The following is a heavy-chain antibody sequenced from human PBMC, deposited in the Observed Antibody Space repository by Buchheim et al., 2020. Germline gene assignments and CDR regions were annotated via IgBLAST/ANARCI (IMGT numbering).Heavy chain of an antibody. CDR2: INPNSGGT. CDR3: AREGRCSGGSCYSDYYYGMDV. CDR1: GYTFTGYY. D-gene: IGHD2-15*01. J-gene: IGHJ6*02. V-gene: IGHV1-2*04. Sequence: QVQLVQSGAEVKKPGASVKVSCKASGYTFTGYYMHWVRQAPGQGLEWMGWINPNSGGTNYAQKFQGWVTMTRDRSISTAYMELSRLRSDDTAVYYCAREGRCSGGSCYSDYYYGMDVWGQGTT.